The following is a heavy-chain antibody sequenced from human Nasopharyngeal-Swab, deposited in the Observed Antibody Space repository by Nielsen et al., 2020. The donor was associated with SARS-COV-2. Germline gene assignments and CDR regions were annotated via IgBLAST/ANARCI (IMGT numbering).Heavy chain of an antibody. CDR2: IYYSGST. CDR3: ARAWRITMFGVVNHFDY. D-gene: IGHD3-3*01. V-gene: IGHV4-59*07. CDR1: GGSISSYY. J-gene: IGHJ4*02. Sequence: SDTLSLTCTVSGGSISSYYWSWIRQPPGKGMEWIGYIYYSGSTNYNPSLKSRVTISVDTSKNQFSLKLSSVTAADTAVYYCARAWRITMFGVVNHFDYWGQGTLVTVSS.